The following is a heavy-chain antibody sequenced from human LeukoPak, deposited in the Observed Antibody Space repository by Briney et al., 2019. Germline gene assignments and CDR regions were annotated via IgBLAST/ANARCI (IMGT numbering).Heavy chain of an antibody. Sequence: SETLSLTCAVYGGSVYGGSLSGYYWSWIRQPPGKGLEWMGEINHSGSTNYNPSLKSRVTISADTSKNQFSLELSSVTAADTAVYYCARQSYTVTHYYGMDVWGSGTTVTVSS. J-gene: IGHJ6*04. CDR1: GGSLSGYY. CDR2: INHSGST. D-gene: IGHD4-17*01. CDR3: ARQSYTVTHYYGMDV. V-gene: IGHV4-34*01.